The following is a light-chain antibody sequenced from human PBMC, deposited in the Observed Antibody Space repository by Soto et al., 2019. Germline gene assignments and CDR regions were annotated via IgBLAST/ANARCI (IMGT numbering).Light chain of an antibody. CDR1: QSVSSSE. J-gene: IGKJ4*01. Sequence: EIVLTQSPGTLSLSPGERATLSYRASQSVSSSELAWYQQKRDQAPKLLVYAASSRATGIPDRFSGSGSGTDFTLTISRLEPEDFGVYYCQQYGTSPPLPFGGGTKVEIK. CDR2: AAS. CDR3: QQYGTSPPLP. V-gene: IGKV3-20*01.